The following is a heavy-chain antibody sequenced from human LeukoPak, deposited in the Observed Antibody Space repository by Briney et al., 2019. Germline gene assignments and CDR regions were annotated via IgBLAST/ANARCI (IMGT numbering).Heavy chain of an antibody. Sequence: SETLSLTCAVYGGSFSGYYWSWIRQPPGKGLEWIGYIYYSGSTNYNPSLKSRVTISVDTSKNQFSLKLSSVTAADTAVYYCARQSSSGWLLDYWGQGTLVTVSS. D-gene: IGHD6-19*01. CDR1: GGSFSGYY. J-gene: IGHJ4*02. CDR3: ARQSSSGWLLDY. CDR2: IYYSGST. V-gene: IGHV4-59*08.